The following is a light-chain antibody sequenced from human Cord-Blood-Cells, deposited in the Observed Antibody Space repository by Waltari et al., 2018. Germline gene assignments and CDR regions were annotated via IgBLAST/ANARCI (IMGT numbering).Light chain of an antibody. V-gene: IGKV3-15*01. CDR1: QSVSSN. CDR3: QQYNNWPPFT. Sequence: EIVLTQSPATLSESPGDRATLSCSASQSVSSNLAWYQQKPGQAPRLRIYGASTRATGIAARFSGSGSGTEFTLTISSLQSEDFAVYYCQQYNNWPPFTFGPGTKVDIK. CDR2: GAS. J-gene: IGKJ3*01.